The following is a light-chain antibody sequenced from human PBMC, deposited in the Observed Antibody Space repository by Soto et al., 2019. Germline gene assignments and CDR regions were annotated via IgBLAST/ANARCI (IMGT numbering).Light chain of an antibody. CDR2: GAT. J-gene: IGKJ5*01. CDR3: HHYGTSPPLT. CDR1: QSLSSSS. Sequence: EMVLTQSPGTLSLSPGERATLSCRASQSLSSSSLGWYQQKSGQAPRLLIYGATNRATGIPDRFSGSGSGTDFTLTISSLEPEDFAVYYCHHYGTSPPLTFGQGTRLEIK. V-gene: IGKV3-20*01.